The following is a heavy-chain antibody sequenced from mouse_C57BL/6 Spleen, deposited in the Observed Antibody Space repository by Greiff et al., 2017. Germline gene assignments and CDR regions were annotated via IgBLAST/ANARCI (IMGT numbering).Heavy chain of an antibody. V-gene: IGHV1-55*01. CDR2: IYPGSGCT. CDR1: GYTFTSYW. J-gene: IGHJ4*01. D-gene: IGHD2-4*01. CDR3: ALYDYGDAMEY. Sequence: QVQLQQPGAELVKPGASVKMSCKASGYTFTSYWITWVKQRPGQGLEWIGDIYPGSGCTNYNEKFKSKATLTVDTSSSTAYMQLSSLTSEDSAVYYCALYDYGDAMEYWGQGTSVTVSS.